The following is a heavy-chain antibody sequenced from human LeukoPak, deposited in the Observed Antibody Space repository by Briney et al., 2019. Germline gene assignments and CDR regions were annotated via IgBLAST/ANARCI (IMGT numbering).Heavy chain of an antibody. CDR2: ISYDGSNK. D-gene: IGHD2-8*01. CDR3: AKDNVYAESRTLTIDY. Sequence: GGSLRLSCAASGFTFSSYGMHWVRQAPGKGLEWVAVISYDGSNKYYADSVKGRFTISRDNSKNTLYLQMNSLRAEDTAVCYCAKDNVYAESRTLTIDYWGQGTLVTVSS. CDR1: GFTFSSYG. J-gene: IGHJ4*02. V-gene: IGHV3-30*18.